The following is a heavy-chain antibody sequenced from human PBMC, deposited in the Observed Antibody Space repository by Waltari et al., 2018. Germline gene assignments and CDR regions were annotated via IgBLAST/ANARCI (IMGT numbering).Heavy chain of an antibody. V-gene: IGHV4-61*09. Sequence: QVQLQESGPGLVKPSQTLSLTCTVSGGSISSGSYYWSWIRQPAGKGLEWIGYIYTSGSTNYNPSLKSRVTISVDTSKNKFSLKLSSVTAADTAVYYCARETWGGAAAGTTIDYWGQGTLVTVSS. CDR3: ARETWGGAAAGTTIDY. J-gene: IGHJ4*02. CDR2: IYTSGST. D-gene: IGHD6-13*01. CDR1: GGSISSGSYY.